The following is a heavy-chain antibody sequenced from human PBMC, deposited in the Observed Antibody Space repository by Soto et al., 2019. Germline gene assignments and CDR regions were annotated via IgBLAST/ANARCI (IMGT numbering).Heavy chain of an antibody. CDR3: ARTLWMAKGFDY. V-gene: IGHV4-59*02. Sequence: SETLSLTCTVSGGSVTTDYWSWIRQPPGKGLEWIGYVYSGGSFNYNPTLKGRVSLSMDTSKNQFSLKLTSITAADTAVYYCARTLWMAKGFDYWGQGTLVTVSS. CDR1: GGSVTTDY. D-gene: IGHD1-1*01. CDR2: VYSGGSF. J-gene: IGHJ4*02.